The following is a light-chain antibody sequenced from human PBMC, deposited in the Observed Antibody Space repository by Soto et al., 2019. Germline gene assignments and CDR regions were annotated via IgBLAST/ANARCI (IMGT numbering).Light chain of an antibody. V-gene: IGKV3-15*01. Sequence: EIVMTQSPATLSVSPGESATLSCRASQTVSSNLSWYQQKRRQAPRLVIYGAATRSAGIPARFSGSGAGTEFTLTISSLQSEDDSVYYCQQYYKWPPKTFGQGTKVDIK. J-gene: IGKJ1*01. CDR2: GAA. CDR1: QTVSSN. CDR3: QQYYKWPPKT.